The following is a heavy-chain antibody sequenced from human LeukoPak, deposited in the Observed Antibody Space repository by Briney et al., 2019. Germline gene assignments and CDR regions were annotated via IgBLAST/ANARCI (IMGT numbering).Heavy chain of an antibody. V-gene: IGHV4-30-4*01. D-gene: IGHD5-12*01. J-gene: IGHJ4*02. CDR3: ARGGYSGYEVFDY. Sequence: SETLSLTCTVSGDSISSGDYYWSWIRQPPGKGLEWIGYIYYSGSTYYNPSLKSRVTISVDTSKNQFSLKLSSVTAADTAVYYCARGGYSGYEVFDYWGQGTLVTVSS. CDR1: GDSISSGDYY. CDR2: IYYSGST.